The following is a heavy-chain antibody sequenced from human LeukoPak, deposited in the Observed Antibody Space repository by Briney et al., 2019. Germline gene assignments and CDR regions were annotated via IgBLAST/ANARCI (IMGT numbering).Heavy chain of an antibody. V-gene: IGHV3-7*01. CDR1: GFTFSSYW. CDR2: IKQDGSEK. D-gene: IGHD2-21*02. J-gene: IGHJ4*02. Sequence: GGSLRLSCAASGFTFSSYWMSWVRQAPGKGLEWVANIKQDGSEKYYVDSVKGRFTISRDNAKNSLYLQMNSLRAEDTAVYYCARDYLPIVVETAIPYYFDYWGQGTLVTVSS. CDR3: ARDYLPIVVETAIPYYFDY.